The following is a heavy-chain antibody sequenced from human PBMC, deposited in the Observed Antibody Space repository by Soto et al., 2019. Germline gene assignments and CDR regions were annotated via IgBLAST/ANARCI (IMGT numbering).Heavy chain of an antibody. Sequence: EVQLVESGGGLVQPGGSLRLSCAASGFTVSSNYMSWVRQAPGKGLEWVSVIYSGGSTYYADSVKGRFTISRHNSKNTLYLQMNGLGGEETGVYYCARGIWFGGDMDVWGKGTTVTVSS. CDR2: IYSGGST. J-gene: IGHJ6*03. D-gene: IGHD3-10*01. V-gene: IGHV3-53*04. CDR1: GFTVSSNY. CDR3: ARGIWFGGDMDV.